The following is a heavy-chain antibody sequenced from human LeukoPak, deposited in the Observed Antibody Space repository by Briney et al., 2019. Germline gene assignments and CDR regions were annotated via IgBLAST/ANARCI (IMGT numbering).Heavy chain of an antibody. CDR1: GYSISSGYY. CDR3: ARSYYDYLWGSYRLFDS. D-gene: IGHD3-16*02. CDR2: IYHSGST. J-gene: IGHJ4*02. V-gene: IGHV4-38-2*02. Sequence: SETLSLTCTVSGYSISSGYYWGWIRQPPGKGLGWIGSIYHSGSTYYNPSLKSRVTISVDTSKKQFSLKLKSVTAADTAVYYCARSYYDYLWGSYRLFDSWGQGTLVTVSS.